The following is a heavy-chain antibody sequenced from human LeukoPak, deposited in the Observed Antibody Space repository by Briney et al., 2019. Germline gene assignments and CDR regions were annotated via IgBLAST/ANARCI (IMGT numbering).Heavy chain of an antibody. V-gene: IGHV3-7*01. J-gene: IGHJ4*02. CDR1: GFTFSSYW. D-gene: IGHD3-22*01. CDR2: IKQDGSEK. Sequence: PGGSLRLSCAASGFTFSSYWMSWVRQAPGKGLERVANIKQDGSEKYYVDSVKGRFTISRDNAKNSLYLQMNSLRAEDTAVYYCASNYYDSSGYYDHRFDYWGQGTLVTVSS. CDR3: ASNYYDSSGYYDHRFDY.